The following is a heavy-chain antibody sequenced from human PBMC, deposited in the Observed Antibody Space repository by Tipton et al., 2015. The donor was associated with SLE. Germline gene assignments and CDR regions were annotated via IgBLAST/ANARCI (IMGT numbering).Heavy chain of an antibody. CDR3: ARGTESLPESSGMDV. CDR1: GGPLTDYY. J-gene: IGHJ6*02. V-gene: IGHV4-31*11. D-gene: IGHD2-8*02. Sequence: TLSLTCAVYGGPLTDYYWGWIRQHPGKGLEWIGYIYYSGSTYYNPSLKSRVTISVDTSKNQFSLKLSSVTAADTAVYYCARGTESLPESSGMDVWGQGTTVTVSS. CDR2: IYYSGST.